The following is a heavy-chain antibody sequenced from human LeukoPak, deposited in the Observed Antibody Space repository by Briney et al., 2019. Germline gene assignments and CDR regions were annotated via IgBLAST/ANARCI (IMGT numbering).Heavy chain of an antibody. J-gene: IGHJ4*02. V-gene: IGHV3-23*01. Sequence: PGGSLRLSCVASRFTFSGYAMSWVRQAPGKGLEWVATISASGGSTYYADSVKGRFTISRDNSKNMLYLQMNSLRAEDTAVYYCAKDLGYYYDSSGYYYFDYWGQGALVTVPS. CDR2: ISASGGST. CDR3: AKDLGYYYDSSGYYYFDY. CDR1: RFTFSGYA. D-gene: IGHD3-22*01.